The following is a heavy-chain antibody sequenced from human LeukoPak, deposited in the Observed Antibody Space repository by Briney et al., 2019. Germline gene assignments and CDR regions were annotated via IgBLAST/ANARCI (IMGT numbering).Heavy chain of an antibody. V-gene: IGHV4-59*01. Sequence: PSETLSLTCTVSGGSISSYYWSWIRQPPGKGLEWIGYIYYSGSTNYNPSLKSRVTISVDTSKNQFSLKLSFVTAADTAVYYCARDLCYDSSGYCFDYWGQGTLVTVSS. CDR2: IYYSGST. D-gene: IGHD3-22*01. CDR1: GGSISSYY. J-gene: IGHJ4*02. CDR3: ARDLCYDSSGYCFDY.